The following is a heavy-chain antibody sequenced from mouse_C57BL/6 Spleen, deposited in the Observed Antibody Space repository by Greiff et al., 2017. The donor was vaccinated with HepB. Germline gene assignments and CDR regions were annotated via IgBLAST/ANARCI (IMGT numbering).Heavy chain of an antibody. Sequence: EVKVVESGGGLVQPGGSMKLSCVASGFTFSNYWMNWVRQSPEKGLEWVAQIRLKSDNYDTHYAESVKGRFTISRDDTKSSVYLQMHNLRAEDTGIYYCTELYEWFAYWGQGTLVTVSA. CDR1: GFTFSNYW. CDR3: TELYEWFAY. J-gene: IGHJ3*01. CDR2: IRLKSDNYDT. V-gene: IGHV6-3*01. D-gene: IGHD2-12*01.